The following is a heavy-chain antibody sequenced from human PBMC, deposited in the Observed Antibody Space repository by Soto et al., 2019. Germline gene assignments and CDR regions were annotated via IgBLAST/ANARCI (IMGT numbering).Heavy chain of an antibody. CDR3: ARARFDSWSHIYYGLDV. D-gene: IGHD3-3*01. CDR1: GGSVSGYY. J-gene: IGHJ6*02. V-gene: IGHV4-34*01. CDR2: INHSGST. Sequence: PETLSLTCAVYGGSVSGYYWTWLRQPPGKGLEWTGEINHSGSTDYNPARKSRVTMSVDTSKNQFSLGVTSVTAADTAVYYCARARFDSWSHIYYGLDVWGQGTPVTVSS.